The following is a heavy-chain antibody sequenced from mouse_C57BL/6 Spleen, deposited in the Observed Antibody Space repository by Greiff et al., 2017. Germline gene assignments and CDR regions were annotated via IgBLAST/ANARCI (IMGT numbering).Heavy chain of an antibody. V-gene: IGHV7-3*01. CDR1: GFTFTDYY. J-gene: IGHJ4*01. CDR3: ARDYAMDY. Sequence: EVKLMESGGGLVQPGGSLSLSCAASGFTFTDYYMSWVRQPPGKALEWLGFIRNKANGDTTEYSASGKGRFTISRDNSQSIIYLQMNALRAEDGATDYGARDYAMDYWGQGTSVTVSS. CDR2: IRNKANGDTT.